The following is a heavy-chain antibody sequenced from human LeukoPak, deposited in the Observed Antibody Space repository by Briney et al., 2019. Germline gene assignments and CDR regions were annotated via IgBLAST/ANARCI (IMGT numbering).Heavy chain of an antibody. CDR3: AREKYDSELPDY. Sequence: ASVKVSCKASGYTFSDYYMHWVRQAPGQGLEWMGWINPKSGATNSAQKFQGRVTMTRDASISTVYMELSGLTSDDTAVYYCAREKYDSELPDYWGQGTLVTVSS. D-gene: IGHD5-24*01. J-gene: IGHJ4*02. CDR1: GYTFSDYY. V-gene: IGHV1-2*02. CDR2: INPKSGAT.